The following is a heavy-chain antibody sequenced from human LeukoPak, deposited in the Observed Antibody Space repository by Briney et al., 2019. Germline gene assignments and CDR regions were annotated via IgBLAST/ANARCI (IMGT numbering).Heavy chain of an antibody. CDR3: ARVLSSSWYNWFDP. J-gene: IGHJ5*02. V-gene: IGHV4-39*01. CDR1: GGSISSGGYY. Sequence: SETLSLTCTVSGGSISSGGYYWGWIRQPPGKGLEWIGSIYYSGSTYYNPSLKSRVTISVDTSKNQFSLKLSSVTAADTAVYYCARVLSSSWYNWFDPWGQGTLVTVSS. D-gene: IGHD6-13*01. CDR2: IYYSGST.